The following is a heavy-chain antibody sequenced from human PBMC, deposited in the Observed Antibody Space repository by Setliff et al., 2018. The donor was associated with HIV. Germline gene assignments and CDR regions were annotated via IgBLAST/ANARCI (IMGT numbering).Heavy chain of an antibody. CDR1: GGSLAASH. D-gene: IGHD1-1*01. Sequence: SETLSLTCAVYGGSLAASHWSWIRQSPGKGLEWIGEISHSGDTKYKPSLKGRVTISIDTSKKQFSLRLKSVTAADTAVYYCATDHVTMAGTRFDFWGQGTLVTVSS. V-gene: IGHV4-34*01. J-gene: IGHJ4*02. CDR2: ISHSGDT. CDR3: ATDHVTMAGTRFDF.